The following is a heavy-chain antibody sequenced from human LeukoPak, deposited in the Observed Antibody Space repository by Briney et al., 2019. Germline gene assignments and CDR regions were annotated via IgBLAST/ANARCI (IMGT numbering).Heavy chain of an antibody. V-gene: IGHV4-61*03. Sequence: SETLSLTYAVSGGSISSGGYSWSWIRQPPGEGLEWIGYMYYTGSTNYNPSLKSRVTISVDTSKKYFSLRLSSVTAADTAVYYCARHDWGSSFDYWGQGTLVTVSP. D-gene: IGHD7-27*01. CDR2: MYYTGST. CDR3: ARHDWGSSFDY. CDR1: GGSISSGGYS. J-gene: IGHJ4*02.